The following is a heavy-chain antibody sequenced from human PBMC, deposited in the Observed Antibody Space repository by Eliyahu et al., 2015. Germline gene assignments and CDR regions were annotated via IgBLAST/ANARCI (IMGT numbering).Heavy chain of an antibody. D-gene: IGHD3-3*01. J-gene: IGHJ4*02. CDR1: GXSISSGXYY. CDR2: IYNSGST. CDR3: AREPSGEFDY. V-gene: IGHV4-61*02. Sequence: QVQLQESGPGLVKPSQTLSLTCXXSGXSISSGXYYWSWIRQXXGKGLEWIGRIYNSGSTDYNPSLKSRVTISVDTSKNQFSLKVSSVTAADTAVYYCAREPSGEFDYWGQGTLVTVSS.